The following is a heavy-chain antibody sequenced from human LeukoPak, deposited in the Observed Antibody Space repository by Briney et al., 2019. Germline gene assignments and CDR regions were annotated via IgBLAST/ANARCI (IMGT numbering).Heavy chain of an antibody. V-gene: IGHV3-48*01. Sequence: GGSLRLSCAASGFTFSSYSMNWVRQAPGKGLEWVSYIRSSSSTIYYADSVKGRFTISRDNAKNSLYLQMNSLRAEDTAVYYCARDPLSSYGDYEGVHFDYWGQGTLVTVSS. CDR1: GFTFSSYS. D-gene: IGHD4-17*01. CDR2: IRSSSSTI. CDR3: ARDPLSSYGDYEGVHFDY. J-gene: IGHJ4*02.